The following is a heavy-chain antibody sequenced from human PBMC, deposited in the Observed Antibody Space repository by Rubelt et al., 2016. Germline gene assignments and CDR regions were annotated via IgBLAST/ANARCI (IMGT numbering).Heavy chain of an antibody. CDR2: IYYSGST. CDR3: ARLHYDVWSGYYNDY. J-gene: IGHJ4*02. Sequence: QLQLQESGPGLVKPSETLSLTCTVSGGSISSSSYYWGWIRQPPGKGLEWIGSIYYSGSTYYNPSLKSRVTISLDTSKNQFSLKLSSVTAADTAVYYCARLHYDVWSGYYNDYWGQGTLVTVSS. V-gene: IGHV4-39*01. D-gene: IGHD3-3*01. CDR1: GGSISSSSYY.